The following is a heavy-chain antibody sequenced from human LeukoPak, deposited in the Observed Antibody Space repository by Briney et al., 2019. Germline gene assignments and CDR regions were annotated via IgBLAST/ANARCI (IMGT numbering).Heavy chain of an antibody. D-gene: IGHD3-10*01. CDR2: INAGNGNT. J-gene: IGHJ4*02. V-gene: IGHV1-3*01. CDR3: ARDRGSGSYYTLGY. CDR1: GYTFTSXA. Sequence: XGYTFTSXAMHWXRQAPGQRLEWMGWINAGNGNTKYSQKFQGRVTITRDTSASTAYMELSSLRSEDTAVYYCARDRGSGSYYTLGYWGQGTLVTVSS.